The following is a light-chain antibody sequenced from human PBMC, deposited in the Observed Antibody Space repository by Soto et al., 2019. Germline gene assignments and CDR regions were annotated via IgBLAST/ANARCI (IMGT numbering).Light chain of an antibody. CDR3: QQLKSYPQT. CDR2: GGS. Sequence: EIDMTQSPATMSLSPGERATLSCRASQSVASNLASYQQRFGHPPTRLIYGGSSRATGIPVRFSGSRAETDFSLTTTRIEPEDFVTDYCQQLKSYPQTFGQGTKVDIK. J-gene: IGKJ1*01. V-gene: IGKV3D-11*02. CDR1: QSVASN.